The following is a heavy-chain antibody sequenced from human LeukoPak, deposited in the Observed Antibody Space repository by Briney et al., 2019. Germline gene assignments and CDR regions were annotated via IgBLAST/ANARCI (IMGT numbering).Heavy chain of an antibody. D-gene: IGHD2-2*01. CDR3: ARGTNNAFDI. V-gene: IGHV3-48*04. Sequence: PGGSLRLSCAASGFTFSSYSMTWVRQTPGKGLQWGSYISSGSSTVYYADSVRGRFTISRDNAENSLYLQMNGLRAEDTAVYYCARGTNNAFDIWGQGTIVTVSS. CDR1: GFTFSSYS. J-gene: IGHJ3*02. CDR2: ISSGSSTV.